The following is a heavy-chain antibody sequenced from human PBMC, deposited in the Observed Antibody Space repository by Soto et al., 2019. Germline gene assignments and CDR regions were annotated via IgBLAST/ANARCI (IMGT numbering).Heavy chain of an antibody. CDR2: IHYSGET. Sequence: SETLSLTCTVSGGSIISTFYYWGWLRQPPGRGLEWIANIHYSGETHYSPSLKSRVAISVDTSKSQFSLTLDPVTAADTAVYYCARRPDFRDHGWFDPWGQGILVTVSS. J-gene: IGHJ5*02. V-gene: IGHV4-39*01. CDR3: ARRPDFRDHGWFDP. D-gene: IGHD4-17*01. CDR1: GGSIISTFYY.